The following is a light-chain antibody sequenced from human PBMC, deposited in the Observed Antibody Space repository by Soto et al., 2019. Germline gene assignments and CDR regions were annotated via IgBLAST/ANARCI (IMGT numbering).Light chain of an antibody. V-gene: IGKV3-15*01. Sequence: EIVMTQSPATLSVSPGERATLSCRASQSVNRNLAWYQQKPGQTPRLLIYDASSRATGIPARFSGSGSGTDFTLTISSLQSEDFAVYYCQQYGSSPGTFGQGTKVEIK. CDR3: QQYGSSPGT. CDR2: DAS. CDR1: QSVNRN. J-gene: IGKJ1*01.